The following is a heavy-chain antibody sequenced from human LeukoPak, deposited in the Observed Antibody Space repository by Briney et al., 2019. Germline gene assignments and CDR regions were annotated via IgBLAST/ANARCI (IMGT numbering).Heavy chain of an antibody. CDR3: ARLPAYCSSTSCYYDY. CDR2: ISSASGSI. Sequence: GGSLRLSCAASGFTFSSYSMNWVRQAPGKGLEWVSYISSASGSIYYADSVKGRFTISRDNAKNSLFLQMNSLRAEDTAVYSCARLPAYCSSTSCYYDYWGQGTLVTVSS. J-gene: IGHJ4*02. CDR1: GFTFSSYS. V-gene: IGHV3-48*04. D-gene: IGHD2-2*01.